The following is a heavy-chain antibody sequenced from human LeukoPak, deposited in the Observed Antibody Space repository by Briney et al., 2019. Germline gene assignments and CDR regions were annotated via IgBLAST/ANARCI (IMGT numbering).Heavy chain of an antibody. CDR2: IYQSGRT. Sequence: TLSLTCAVSGDSITSGTFSWSWIRQSPGKGLEWIGYIYQSGRTYYTLSLRSRVAISMDRSKNQFSLRSTSVTAADTAVYYCSRGVMNGDYSWFDPWGQGTLVIVSS. CDR3: SRGVMNGDYSWFDP. CDR1: GDSITSGTFS. J-gene: IGHJ5*02. V-gene: IGHV4-30-2*06. D-gene: IGHD4-17*01.